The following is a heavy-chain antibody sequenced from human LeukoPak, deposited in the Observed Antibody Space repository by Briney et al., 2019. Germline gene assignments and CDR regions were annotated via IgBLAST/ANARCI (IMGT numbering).Heavy chain of an antibody. V-gene: IGHV3-30-3*01. CDR1: GFTFSTYA. J-gene: IGHJ5*02. CDR2: ISYDGSNK. Sequence: PGRSLRLSCAASGFTFSTYAMHWVRQAPGKGLDWVAVISYDGSNKYYADSVKGRFTISRDNSKNTLYLQMNSLRAEDAAVYYCARGYSSSWSLYNWFDPWGQGTLVTVSS. CDR3: ARGYSSSWSLYNWFDP. D-gene: IGHD6-13*01.